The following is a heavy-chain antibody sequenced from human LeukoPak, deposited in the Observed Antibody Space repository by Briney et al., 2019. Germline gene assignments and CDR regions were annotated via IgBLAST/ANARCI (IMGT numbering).Heavy chain of an antibody. J-gene: IGHJ4*02. CDR2: IDPSGDST. CDR1: GYTFTRYY. Sequence: GASVKVSCKASGYTFTRYYLHWVRQAPGQGLEWMGIIDPSGDSTSYAQKFQGRVTMTRDTSTSTVYMELSSLRSEDTAVYYCAREGQRHYFDYWGQETLVTVSS. V-gene: IGHV1-46*01. CDR3: AREGQRHYFDY.